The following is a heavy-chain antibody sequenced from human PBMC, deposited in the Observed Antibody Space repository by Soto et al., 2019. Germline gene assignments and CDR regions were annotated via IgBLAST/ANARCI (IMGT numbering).Heavy chain of an antibody. CDR2: ITPSSTYF. Sequence: VQLVESGGGLVKPGGSLTLSCTPSGFTFSTYSMNWVRQTPGKGLEWVSSITPSSTYFYYADSVKGRFAISRDNAKNSVSLRMDSLRVEDSAIYYCARGMGHLDHWGQGTRVTVSS. J-gene: IGHJ4*02. CDR3: ARGMGHLDH. CDR1: GFTFSTYS. V-gene: IGHV3-21*02.